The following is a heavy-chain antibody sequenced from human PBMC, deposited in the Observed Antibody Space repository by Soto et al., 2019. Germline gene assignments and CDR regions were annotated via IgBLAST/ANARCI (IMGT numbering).Heavy chain of an antibody. CDR1: GFTFSSYW. CDR3: ARDGLGELLATPDY. CDR2: INSDGSST. V-gene: IGHV3-74*01. J-gene: IGHJ4*02. D-gene: IGHD3-10*01. Sequence: VVSLRLSCAASGFTFSSYWMHWVRQAPGEGLVWVSRINSDGSSTSYADSVKGRFTISRDNAKNTLYLQMNSLRAEDTAVYYCARDGLGELLATPDYWGQGTLVTVSS.